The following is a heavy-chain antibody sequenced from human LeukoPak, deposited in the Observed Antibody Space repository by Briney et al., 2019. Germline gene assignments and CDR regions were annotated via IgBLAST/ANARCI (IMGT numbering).Heavy chain of an antibody. CDR2: ISYDGENK. V-gene: IGHV3-30*08. CDR1: AFTFNSFA. Sequence: GGSLRLSCAASAFTFNSFAMHWVRLAPGKGLEWVAAISYDGENKFYADSVKGRFTISRDNSQNTLHLQMDSLRAEDTAVFCCARAHCSSTDCPPDYWGQGTLVTVPS. CDR3: ARAHCSSTDCPPDY. J-gene: IGHJ4*02. D-gene: IGHD2-2*01.